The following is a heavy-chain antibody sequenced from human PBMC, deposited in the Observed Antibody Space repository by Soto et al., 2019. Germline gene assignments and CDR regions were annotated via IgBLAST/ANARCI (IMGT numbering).Heavy chain of an antibody. V-gene: IGHV3-15*01. Sequence: EVQLVESGGGLVQPGESLRLSCAASGFTFTNAWMSWVRQAPGKGLEWVAHIKSKTDGETTYYAAPVQGRFTISRDDSKTTLYLQMNSLKTEDTAVYYCTTHFSSWGQGTLVTVSS. CDR1: GFTFTNAW. CDR3: TTHFSS. CDR2: IKSKTDGETT. J-gene: IGHJ5*02.